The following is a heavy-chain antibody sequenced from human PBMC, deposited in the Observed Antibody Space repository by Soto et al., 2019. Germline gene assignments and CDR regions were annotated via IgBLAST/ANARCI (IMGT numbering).Heavy chain of an antibody. CDR3: ARGYSWYSYATNWFDP. Sequence: GGSLRLSCAASGFTFSSYSMNWVRQAPGKGLEWVSSISSSSSYIYYADSVKGRFTISRDNAKNSLYLQMNSLRAEDTAVYYCARGYSWYSYATNWFDPWGQGTLVTVSS. CDR1: GFTFSSYS. V-gene: IGHV3-21*01. D-gene: IGHD6-13*01. CDR2: ISSSSSYI. J-gene: IGHJ5*02.